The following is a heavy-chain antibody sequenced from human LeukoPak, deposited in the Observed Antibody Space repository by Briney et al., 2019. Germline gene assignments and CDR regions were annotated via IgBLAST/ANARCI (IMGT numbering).Heavy chain of an antibody. J-gene: IGHJ4*02. CDR1: GGSISSYY. V-gene: IGHV4-59*08. CDR3: ARHGYSSGWYDY. Sequence: SETLSLTCTVSGGSISSYYWSWIRQPPGKGLEWIGYIYYSGSTNYNPSLKSRVTISVDTSKNQFSLKLSSVTAADTAVYYCARHGYSSGWYDYWGQGTLVTVSS. D-gene: IGHD6-19*01. CDR2: IYYSGST.